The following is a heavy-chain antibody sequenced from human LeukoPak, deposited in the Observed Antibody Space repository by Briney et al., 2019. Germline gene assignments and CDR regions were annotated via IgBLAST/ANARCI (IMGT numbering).Heavy chain of an antibody. CDR2: IKQDGSEK. J-gene: IGHJ4*02. CDR1: GFTFSSYG. V-gene: IGHV3-7*01. CDR3: ARDRSPGDY. Sequence: GGSLRLSCAASGFTFSSYGMSWVRQAPGKGLEWVANIKQDGSEKYYVDSVKGRFTISRDNAKNSLYLQMNSLRAEDTAVYYWARDRSPGDYWGQGTLVTVSS.